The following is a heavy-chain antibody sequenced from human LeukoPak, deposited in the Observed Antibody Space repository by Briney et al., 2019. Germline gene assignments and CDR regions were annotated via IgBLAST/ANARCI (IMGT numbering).Heavy chain of an antibody. D-gene: IGHD6-19*01. V-gene: IGHV6-1*01. CDR3: ARDQYSIAVAGHSNWFDP. CDR1: GDSVSSNSAA. Sequence: SQTLSLTCAISGDSVSSNSAAWNWIRQSPSRGLEWLGRTYYRSKWYNDYAVSVKSRITINPDTSKNQFSLQLNSVTPEDTAVYYCARDQYSIAVAGHSNWFDPWGQGILVTVSS. J-gene: IGHJ5*02. CDR2: TYYRSKWYN.